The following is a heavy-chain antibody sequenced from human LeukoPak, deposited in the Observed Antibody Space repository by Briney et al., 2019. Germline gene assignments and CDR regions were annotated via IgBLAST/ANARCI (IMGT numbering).Heavy chain of an antibody. CDR1: GFTFSSYA. CDR2: ISWNSGSI. D-gene: IGHD3-22*01. CDR3: AKDRRYDSSGYYDY. Sequence: PGGSLRLSCAASGFTFSSYAMSWVRQAPGKGLEWVSGISWNSGSIGYADSVKGRFTISRDNAKNSLYLQMNSLRAEDTALYYCAKDRRYDSSGYYDYWGQGTLVTVSS. V-gene: IGHV3-9*01. J-gene: IGHJ4*02.